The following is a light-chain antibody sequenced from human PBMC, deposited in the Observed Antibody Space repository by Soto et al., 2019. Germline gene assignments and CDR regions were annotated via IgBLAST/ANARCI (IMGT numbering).Light chain of an antibody. CDR3: QQRINWRIT. Sequence: EIVLTQSPATLSLSPGERATLSCRASQSVSSYFAWYQQKPGQTPRLLIYDASNRATGIPARFNGSGSGTDFTLTISSLEPEDFAVYYCQQRINWRITFGQGTRLEIK. J-gene: IGKJ5*01. V-gene: IGKV3-11*01. CDR2: DAS. CDR1: QSVSSY.